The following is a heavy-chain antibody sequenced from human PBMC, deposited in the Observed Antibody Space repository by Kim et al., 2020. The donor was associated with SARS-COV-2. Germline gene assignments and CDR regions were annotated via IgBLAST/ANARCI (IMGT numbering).Heavy chain of an antibody. J-gene: IGHJ3*02. Sequence: GGSLRLSCAASGFTFSSYAMHWVRQAPGKGLEWVAVISYDGSNKYYADSVKGRFTISRDNSKNTLYLQLNSLRAADTAVYYCASLSVVPADDDTFDIWGQGTMVTVSS. CDR2: ISYDGSNK. CDR1: GFTFSSYA. V-gene: IGHV3-30*04. CDR3: ASLSVVPADDDTFDI. D-gene: IGHD2-2*01.